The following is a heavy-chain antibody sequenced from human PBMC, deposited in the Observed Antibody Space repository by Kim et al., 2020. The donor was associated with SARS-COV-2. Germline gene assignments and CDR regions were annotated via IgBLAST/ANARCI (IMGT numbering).Heavy chain of an antibody. CDR2: ISWNSGSI. CDR1: GFTFDDYA. V-gene: IGHV3-9*01. J-gene: IGHJ6*02. D-gene: IGHD3-22*01. Sequence: GGSLRLSCAASGFTFDDYAMHWVRQAPGKGLEWVSGISWNSGSIGYADSVKGRFTISRDNAKNSLYLQMNSLRAEDTALYYCAKSHTNEGDSSGFPLLGMDVWGQGTTVTVSS. CDR3: AKSHTNEGDSSGFPLLGMDV.